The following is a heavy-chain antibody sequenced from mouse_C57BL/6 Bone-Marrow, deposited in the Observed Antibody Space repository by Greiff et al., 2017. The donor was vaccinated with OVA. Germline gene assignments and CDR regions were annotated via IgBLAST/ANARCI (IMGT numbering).Heavy chain of an antibody. V-gene: IGHV5-4*01. CDR1: GFTFSSYA. J-gene: IGHJ2*01. CDR2: ISDGGSYT. Sequence: EVQLMESGGGLVKPGGSLKLSCAASGFTFSSYAMSWVRQTPEKRLEWVATISDGGSYTYYPDNVKGRFTISRDNAKNNLYLQMSHLKSEDTAMYYCARERGIDYWGQGTTLTVSS. CDR3: ARERGIDY.